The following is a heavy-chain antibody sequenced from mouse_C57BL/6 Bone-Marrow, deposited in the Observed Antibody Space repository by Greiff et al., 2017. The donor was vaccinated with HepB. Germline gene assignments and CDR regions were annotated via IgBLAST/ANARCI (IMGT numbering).Heavy chain of an antibody. V-gene: IGHV2-9-1*01. J-gene: IGHJ2*01. CDR1: GFSLTSYA. CDR2: ICTGGGT. CDR3: ARNFGPFYYYGYVDY. D-gene: IGHD1-1*01. Sequence: VHLVESGPGLVAPSQSLSITCTVSGFSLTSYAISWVRQPPGKGLEWLGVICTGGGTNYNSALKSRLSISKDNSKSQVFLKMNSLQTDDTARYYCARNFGPFYYYGYVDYWGQGTTLTVSS.